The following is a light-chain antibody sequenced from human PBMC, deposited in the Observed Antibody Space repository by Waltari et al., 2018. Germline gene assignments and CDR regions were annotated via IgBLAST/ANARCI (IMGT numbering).Light chain of an antibody. V-gene: IGLV1-47*01. Sequence: QSVLTQPPSASGTPGQRVTISCSVSRPNIGNNSVSWYQKLPGTAPKLLSYRNIQRPSGVPDRFSGSKSGTSASLAISGLRSEDEADYYCAAWDDSLSGSWVLGGGTKVTVL. J-gene: IGLJ3*02. CDR3: AAWDDSLSGSWV. CDR2: RNI. CDR1: RPNIGNNS.